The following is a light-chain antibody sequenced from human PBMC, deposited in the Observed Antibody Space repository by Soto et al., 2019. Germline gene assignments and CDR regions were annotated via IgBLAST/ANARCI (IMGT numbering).Light chain of an antibody. V-gene: IGLV2-14*01. Sequence: QSALAQPASVSGSPGQPITISCTGTGSDIAGYNYVSWFQQHPGKAPKLMMYQVTIRPSGVSNRFSGAKSGNTASLTISGLQAEDEAEYYCSSFTSTTSLYVFGTGTKV. CDR2: QVT. CDR1: GSDIAGYNY. CDR3: SSFTSTTSLYV. J-gene: IGLJ1*01.